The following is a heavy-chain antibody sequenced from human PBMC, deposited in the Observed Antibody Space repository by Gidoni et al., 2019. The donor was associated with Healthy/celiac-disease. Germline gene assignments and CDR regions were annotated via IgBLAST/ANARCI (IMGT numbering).Heavy chain of an antibody. Sequence: QVQLVQSGAEVKKPGSSVKVSCKASGGTFSSYAISWVRQAPGQWLEWLGGIILIFGTANYEQKFQGRVTITADESTSTAYMERSSLRSEDKAVYYCARGPTGTYYYYYYMDVWGKGTTVTVSS. CDR3: ARGPTGTYYYYYYMDV. J-gene: IGHJ6*03. V-gene: IGHV1-69*01. D-gene: IGHD1-1*01. CDR1: GGTFSSYA. CDR2: IILIFGTA.